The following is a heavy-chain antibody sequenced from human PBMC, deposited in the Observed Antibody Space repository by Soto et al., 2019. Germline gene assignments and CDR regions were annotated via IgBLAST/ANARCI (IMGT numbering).Heavy chain of an antibody. D-gene: IGHD6-13*01. J-gene: IGHJ6*02. CDR1: GYSFTSYW. V-gene: IGHV5-10-1*01. CDR2: IDPSDSYT. CDR3: ARHGGSAISRISAAGLLNYYCVMDV. Sequence: PGESLKISCKGSGYSFTSYWISWVRQMPGKGLEWMGRIDPSDSYTNYSPSFQGHVTISADKSISTAYLQWSSLKASDTAMYYCARHGGSAISRISAAGLLNYYCVMDVWGQRSKVTGSS.